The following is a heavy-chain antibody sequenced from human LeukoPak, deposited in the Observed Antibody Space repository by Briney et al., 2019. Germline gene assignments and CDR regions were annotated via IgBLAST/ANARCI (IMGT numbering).Heavy chain of an antibody. CDR2: IQSTTDGGTP. CDR3: AREVLYDSSGYYGAFDI. Sequence: GGSLRLSCAASGLTFINAWMTWVRQAPGKGLEWVGRIQSTTDGGTPDYATPVKGRFTISRDDSKNTLYLQMNSLRAEDTAVYYCAREVLYDSSGYYGAFDIWGQGTMVTVSS. CDR1: GLTFINAW. J-gene: IGHJ3*02. D-gene: IGHD3-22*01. V-gene: IGHV3-15*01.